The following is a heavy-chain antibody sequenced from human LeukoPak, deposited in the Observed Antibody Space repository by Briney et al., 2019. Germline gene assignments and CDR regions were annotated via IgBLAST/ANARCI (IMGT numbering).Heavy chain of an antibody. CDR2: ISSSSSTI. J-gene: IGHJ4*02. CDR3: ARDLETWGTFYYFDY. Sequence: PGGSLTLSCAASGFTFSSYSMNWVRQAPGKGLEWVSYISSSSSTIYYADSVKGRFTISRDNAKNSLYLQMNSLRAEDTAVYYCARDLETWGTFYYFDYWGQGTLVTVSS. V-gene: IGHV3-48*04. D-gene: IGHD3-16*01. CDR1: GFTFSSYS.